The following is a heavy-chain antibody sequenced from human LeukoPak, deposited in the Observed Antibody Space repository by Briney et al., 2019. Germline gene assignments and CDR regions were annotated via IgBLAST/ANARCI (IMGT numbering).Heavy chain of an antibody. CDR3: ARGYCSGGSCYPSCGY. CDR2: MNPNSGNT. Sequence: KPGASVKVSCKASGYTFTSYDINWVRQATGQGLEWMGWMNPNSGNTGYAQKFQGRVTMTRNTSISTAYMELSSLRSEDTAVYYCARGYCSGGSCYPSCGYWGQGTLVTVSS. D-gene: IGHD2-15*01. V-gene: IGHV1-8*01. CDR1: GYTFTSYD. J-gene: IGHJ4*02.